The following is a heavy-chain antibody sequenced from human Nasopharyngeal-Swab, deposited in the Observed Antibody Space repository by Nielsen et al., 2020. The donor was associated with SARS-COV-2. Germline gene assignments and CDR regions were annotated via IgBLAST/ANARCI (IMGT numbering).Heavy chain of an antibody. CDR1: GFTFSGYY. D-gene: IGHD2-2*01. V-gene: IGHV3-11*01. CDR2: ISSSGSTI. CDR3: ARSTYCSSTSCYALRARYFDY. Sequence: GGSLRLSCAASGFTFSGYYMSWIRQAPGKGLEWVSYISSSGSTIYYADSVKGRFTISRDNAKNSLYLQMNSLRAEDTAVYYCARSTYCSSTSCYALRARYFDYWGQGTLVTVSS. J-gene: IGHJ4*02.